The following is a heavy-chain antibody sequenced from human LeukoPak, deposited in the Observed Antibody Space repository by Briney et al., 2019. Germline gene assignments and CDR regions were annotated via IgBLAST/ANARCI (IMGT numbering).Heavy chain of an antibody. V-gene: IGHV1-46*01. CDR2: INPSGGST. J-gene: IGHJ4*02. D-gene: IGHD2-15*01. CDR1: GYTFTSYY. Sequence: ASVKVSCKASGYTFTSYYMHWVRQAPGQGLEWMGIINPSGGSTSYAQKFQGRVTMTRDTSTSTVYMELSSLRSEDTAMYYCARAGPAHGPPSYSRYDYWGQGTLVTVSS. CDR3: ARAGPAHGPPSYSRYDY.